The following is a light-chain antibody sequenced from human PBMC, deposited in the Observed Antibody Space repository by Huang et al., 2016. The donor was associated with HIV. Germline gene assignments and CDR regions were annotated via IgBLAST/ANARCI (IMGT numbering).Light chain of an antibody. Sequence: DIVMTQSPLSLPVTPGEPASISCRSSQSPLHGTGYNYLDWYVQKPGQPPQLLIYLGSNRASGVPGRFSASGSGTDFTLKISRVEAEDVGVYYCMQALQTPTFGQGTRLEIK. V-gene: IGKV2-28*01. CDR2: LGS. CDR1: QSPLHGTGYNY. CDR3: MQALQTPT. J-gene: IGKJ2*01.